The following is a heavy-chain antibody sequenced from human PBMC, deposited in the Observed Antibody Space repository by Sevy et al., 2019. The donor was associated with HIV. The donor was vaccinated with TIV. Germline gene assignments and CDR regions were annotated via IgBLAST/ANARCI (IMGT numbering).Heavy chain of an antibody. CDR3: ATTKDYYDSSGYPFDD. CDR2: FDPEDGDPEDGKT. J-gene: IGHJ4*02. D-gene: IGHD3-22*01. Sequence: ASVKVSCKVSGYSLTKLVMHWVRQAPGKGPEWLGTFDPEDGDPEDGKTIYAQKFQDRVIMTEDTSTDTAYMELSSLTSEDTAMYYCATTKDYYDSSGYPFDDWGQGTLVTVSS. V-gene: IGHV1-24*01. CDR1: GYSLTKLV.